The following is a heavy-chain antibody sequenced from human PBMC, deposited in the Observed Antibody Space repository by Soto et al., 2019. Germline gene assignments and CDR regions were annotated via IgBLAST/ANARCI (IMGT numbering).Heavy chain of an antibody. CDR2: INAGNGNT. Sequence: ASVKVSCKASGYTFTSYAMHWVRQAPGQRLEWMGWINAGNGNTKYSQKFQGRVTITRDTSASTAYMELSSLRSEDTAVYYCARGPRGSTAMVSWRLDYWGQGTLVTV. D-gene: IGHD5-18*01. CDR3: ARGPRGSTAMVSWRLDY. CDR1: GYTFTSYA. V-gene: IGHV1-3*01. J-gene: IGHJ4*02.